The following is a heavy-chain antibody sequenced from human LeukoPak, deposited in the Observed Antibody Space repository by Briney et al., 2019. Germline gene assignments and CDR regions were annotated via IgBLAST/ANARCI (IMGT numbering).Heavy chain of an antibody. CDR2: IYPGDSGT. Sequence: PGGSLRLSCKGSGYSFTSYWIGWVRQMPGKGLEWMGIIYPGDSGTRYSPSFQGQVTISADKSISTAYLQWSILKASDTAMYYCATSAASPYYYYMDVWGKGTTVTVSS. D-gene: IGHD6-13*01. CDR3: ATSAASPYYYYMDV. J-gene: IGHJ6*03. CDR1: GYSFTSYW. V-gene: IGHV5-51*01.